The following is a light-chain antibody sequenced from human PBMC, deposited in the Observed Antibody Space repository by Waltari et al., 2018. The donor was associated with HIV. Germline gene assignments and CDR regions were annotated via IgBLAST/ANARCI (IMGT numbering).Light chain of an antibody. V-gene: IGLV2-14*03. CDR1: SSDIGGYKF. Sequence: QSALTQPASVSGSPGQSITISCTGTSSDIGGYKFVSWYQQHPGKAPKLLIYDVSKRPSGVCDRFSGSKARDTASLTSAGRQPEDEADYHYSSFTSRRILVFGGGTKLTL. CDR3: SSFTSRRILV. J-gene: IGLJ2*01. CDR2: DVS.